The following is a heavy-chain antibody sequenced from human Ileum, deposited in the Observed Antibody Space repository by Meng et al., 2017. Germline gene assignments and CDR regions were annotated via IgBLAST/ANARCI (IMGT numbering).Heavy chain of an antibody. V-gene: IGHV3-74*01. D-gene: IGHD1-26*01. CDR2: ITSDGRST. CDR1: GFTFSSHW. Sequence: GGSLRLSCAASGFTFSSHWMHWVRQVPGEGLMWVSRITSDGRSTSHADSVKGRFIMSRDNAKNTLYLQMNSLRAEDTAVYYCARGLVGTITVSDYWGQGTLVTVSS. J-gene: IGHJ4*02. CDR3: ARGLVGTITVSDY.